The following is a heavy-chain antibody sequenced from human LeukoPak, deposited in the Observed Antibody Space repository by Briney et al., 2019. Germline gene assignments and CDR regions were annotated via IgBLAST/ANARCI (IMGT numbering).Heavy chain of an antibody. J-gene: IGHJ6*03. CDR1: GFTFSSYG. CDR2: IWFDGSNK. Sequence: GGSLRLSCVASGFTFSSYGMHWVRQAPGKGPEWVALIWFDGSNKYYAESVKGRFTISRDNSKNTLYLQMDSLRAEDTAVYYCSRDRGAATWRGGFMDVWGKGTTVTVSS. V-gene: IGHV3-33*01. D-gene: IGHD2-15*01. CDR3: SRDRGAATWRGGFMDV.